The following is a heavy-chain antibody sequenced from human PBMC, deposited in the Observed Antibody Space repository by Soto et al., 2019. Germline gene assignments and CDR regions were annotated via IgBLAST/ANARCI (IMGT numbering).Heavy chain of an antibody. D-gene: IGHD6-19*01. J-gene: IGHJ5*02. CDR3: ARDQHAVEYNWFDP. Sequence: QVQLVQSGAEVKKPGASVKVSCKASGYTFTGYYMHWVRQAPGQGLEWMGWINPNSGGTNYAQKVQGRVTMTRAASISTACMELSRLRSDDTAVYYCARDQHAVEYNWFDPWGQGTLVTVSS. CDR1: GYTFTGYY. V-gene: IGHV1-2*02. CDR2: INPNSGGT.